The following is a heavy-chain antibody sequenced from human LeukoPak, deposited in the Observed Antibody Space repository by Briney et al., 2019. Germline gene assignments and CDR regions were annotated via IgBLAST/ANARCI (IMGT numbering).Heavy chain of an antibody. V-gene: IGHV4-39*01. CDR1: GGSFSRSGYY. CDR3: ARLSDYGGNSVDY. J-gene: IGHJ4*02. Sequence: SETLSLTCTVSGGSFSRSGYYWGWIRQPPGKGLEWIGHVYYTGSTYYNPPFNSRVTISIDTSKNLLSLKVISATAADTAVYFCARLSDYGGNSVDYWGQGTLVSVSS. CDR2: VYYTGST. D-gene: IGHD4-23*01.